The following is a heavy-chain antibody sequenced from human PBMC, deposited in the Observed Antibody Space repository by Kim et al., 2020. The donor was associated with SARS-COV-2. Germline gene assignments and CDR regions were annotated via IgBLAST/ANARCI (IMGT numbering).Heavy chain of an antibody. Sequence: ASVKVSCKASGYTFSHYPMKWVRQAPGQGLEWMGWSNTKTGSPTYAQGFTGRFVFSFGTAVTTAYLQISSLKAEATAIYFCAGEGLEESGNAYWGRGTLVPVP. CDR2: SNTKTGSP. J-gene: IGHJ4*02. V-gene: IGHV7-4-1*02. CDR3: AGEGLEESGNAY. D-gene: IGHD6-13*01. CDR1: GYTFSHYP.